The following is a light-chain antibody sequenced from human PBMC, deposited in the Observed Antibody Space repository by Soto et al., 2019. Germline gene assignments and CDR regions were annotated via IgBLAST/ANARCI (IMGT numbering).Light chain of an antibody. J-gene: IGLJ3*02. V-gene: IGLV1-40*01. CDR2: GNS. CDR3: QSYDSSLSGWV. CDR1: SSNIGAGYD. Sequence: QSVLTQPPSVSGAPGQRVTISCTGSSSNIGAGYDVHWYQQLPGTAPKLLIYGNSNRPSGVPDRFSGSKSGTSASLAIPGLHAEDEGDYYCQSYDSSLSGWVFGGGTKLTVL.